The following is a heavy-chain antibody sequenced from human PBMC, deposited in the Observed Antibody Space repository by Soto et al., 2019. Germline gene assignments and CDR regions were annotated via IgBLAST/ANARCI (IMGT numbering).Heavy chain of an antibody. CDR3: ARVGFHYDSSGYPDY. Sequence: GASVQVPCKASGYTFTRYDISWVRQAPGQGLEWMGGIIPIFGTANYAQKFQGRVTITADESTSTAYMELSSLRSEDTAVYYCARVGFHYDSSGYPDYWGQGTLVTVSS. CDR2: IIPIFGTA. D-gene: IGHD3-22*01. CDR1: GYTFTRYD. V-gene: IGHV1-69*13. J-gene: IGHJ4*02.